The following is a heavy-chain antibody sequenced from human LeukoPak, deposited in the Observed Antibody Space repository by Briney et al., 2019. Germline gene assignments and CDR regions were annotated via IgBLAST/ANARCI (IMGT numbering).Heavy chain of an antibody. Sequence: PSETLCLTCTVSGGSISGDYWSWIRQPPGEGLEWIGYIYYTGHTHYNHSLKSRVTMSMDTSKNQFSLKLNSVTAADTAVYYCARQPFMSPFDYWGQGTLVTVSS. D-gene: IGHD3-10*02. CDR3: ARQPFMSPFDY. CDR1: GGSISGDY. J-gene: IGHJ4*02. V-gene: IGHV4-59*08. CDR2: IYYTGHT.